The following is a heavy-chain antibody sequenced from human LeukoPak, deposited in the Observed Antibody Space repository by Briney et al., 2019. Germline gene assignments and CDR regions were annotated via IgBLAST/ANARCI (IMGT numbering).Heavy chain of an antibody. Sequence: SLRLSRAASVFTFHRYEMNWVRQAPGKGLEWVSYILNSGKTTYSTDSVKGRFTISRDNGKITLYLQMNSLRAEETGVYYCARDPPDDWGQGILVTASS. J-gene: IGHJ4*02. V-gene: IGHV3-48*03. CDR3: ARDPPDD. CDR2: ILNSGKTT. CDR1: VFTFHRYE.